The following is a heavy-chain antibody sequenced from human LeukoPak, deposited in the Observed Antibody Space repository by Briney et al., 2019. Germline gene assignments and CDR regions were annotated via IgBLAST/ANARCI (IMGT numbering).Heavy chain of an antibody. CDR1: GFTFSSYW. CDR3: ARGGYTGVLDI. Sequence: PGGSLRLSCAASGFTFSSYWMHWVRQAPGKGLVWVSRINRDGSSTSYADSVKGRFTISRDNAKNTLYLQMESLRAEDTAVFYCARGGYTGVLDIWGQGTMVTVSS. V-gene: IGHV3-74*01. J-gene: IGHJ3*02. CDR2: INRDGSST. D-gene: IGHD5-18*01.